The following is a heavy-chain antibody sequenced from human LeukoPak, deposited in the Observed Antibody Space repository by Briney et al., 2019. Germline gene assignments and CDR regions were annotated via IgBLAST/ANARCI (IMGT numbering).Heavy chain of an antibody. CDR2: VYYGGST. Sequence: SETLPLTCSVSGDFMSNDYWSWIRQSPGNGLEWIGLVYYGGSTKVNPSLRSRVALSIDTSEKQFSLTLTSVTSADTAVYFCARTNDYSDYGYFDLWGQGLLVTVSS. CDR1: GDFMSNDY. V-gene: IGHV4-59*01. D-gene: IGHD4/OR15-4a*01. CDR3: ARTNDYSDYGYFDL. J-gene: IGHJ4*02.